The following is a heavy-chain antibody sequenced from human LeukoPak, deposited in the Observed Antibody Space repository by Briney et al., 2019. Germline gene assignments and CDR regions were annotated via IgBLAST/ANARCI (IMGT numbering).Heavy chain of an antibody. V-gene: IGHV1-18*01. CDR3: ARDPLRSSQRSCFDP. Sequence: GASVKVSCKASGYTFTSYGISWVRQAPGQGLEWMGWISAYNGNTNYAQKLQGRVTMTTDTSTSTAYMELRSLRPDDTAVYYCARDPLRSSQRSCFDPWGQGTLVTASS. J-gene: IGHJ5*02. D-gene: IGHD2-2*01. CDR1: GYTFTSYG. CDR2: ISAYNGNT.